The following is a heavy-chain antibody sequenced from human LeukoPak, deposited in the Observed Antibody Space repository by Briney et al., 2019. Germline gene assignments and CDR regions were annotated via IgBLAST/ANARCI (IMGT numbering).Heavy chain of an antibody. V-gene: IGHV4-34*01. D-gene: IGHD3-10*01. CDR1: GGSFSGYY. CDR3: ARGVQIYYYGSGSYPTKFDY. CDR2: INHSGST. J-gene: IGHJ4*02. Sequence: SETLSLTCAVYGGSFSGYYWSWIRQPPGKGLEWIGEINHSGSTNYNPSLKSRVTISVDTSKNQFSLKLSSVTAADTAVYYCARGVQIYYYGSGSYPTKFDYWGQGTLVTVSS.